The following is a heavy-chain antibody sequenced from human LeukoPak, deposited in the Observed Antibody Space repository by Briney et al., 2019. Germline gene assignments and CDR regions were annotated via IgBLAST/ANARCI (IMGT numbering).Heavy chain of an antibody. D-gene: IGHD6-13*01. Sequence: GGSLRLSCAASGFTFSSYGMHWVRQAPGKGLEWVAVVWYDGSNKYYADSVKGRFTISRDISKNTVYLQMNSLRVEDTAVYFCARGAATGPTLGLDYWGQGTLVTVSS. V-gene: IGHV3-33*01. CDR1: GFTFSSYG. CDR2: VWYDGSNK. CDR3: ARGAATGPTLGLDY. J-gene: IGHJ4*02.